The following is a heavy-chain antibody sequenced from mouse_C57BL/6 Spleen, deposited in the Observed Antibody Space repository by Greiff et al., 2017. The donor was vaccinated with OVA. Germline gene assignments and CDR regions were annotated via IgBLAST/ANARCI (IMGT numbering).Heavy chain of an antibody. J-gene: IGHJ2*01. D-gene: IGHD2-1*01. CDR2: INPGSGGT. V-gene: IGHV1-54*01. CDR1: GYAFTNYL. Sequence: QVQLKESGAELVRPGTSVKVSCKASGYAFTNYLIEWVKQRPGQGLEWIGVINPGSGGTNYNEKFKGKATLTADKSSSTAYMQLSSLTSEDSAVYFCARSGYYGKGGVHYFDYWGQGTTLTVSS. CDR3: ARSGYYGKGGVHYFDY.